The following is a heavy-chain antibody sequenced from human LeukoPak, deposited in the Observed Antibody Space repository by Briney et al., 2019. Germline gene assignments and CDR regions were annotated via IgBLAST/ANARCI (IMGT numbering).Heavy chain of an antibody. J-gene: IGHJ4*02. CDR2: IHYSGST. CDR3: ARLDYNSGWYVY. CDR1: GGSISRYF. Sequence: SETLSLTCSVSGGSISRYFWSWIRQPPEKGLEWIGYIHYSGSTNYNPSLKSRVTISVDTSKNQFSLKLTSVTAADTAVYYCARLDYNSGWYVYWGQGTLVTVSS. V-gene: IGHV4-59*01. D-gene: IGHD6-19*01.